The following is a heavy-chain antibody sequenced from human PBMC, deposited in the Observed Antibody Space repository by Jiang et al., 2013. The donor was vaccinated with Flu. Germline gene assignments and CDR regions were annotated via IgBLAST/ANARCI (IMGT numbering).Heavy chain of an antibody. D-gene: IGHD6-19*01. CDR3: ARASAVAGTFVFDY. Sequence: GSGLVKPSQTLSLTCAVSGGSTSSDDYYWNWIRQPPGKGLEWIGYIFYSWSTYYNPSLKSRVTISVDTSQNQFSLSLSSVTAADTAVYYCARASAVAGTFVFDYWGQGTLVTVSS. CDR1: GGSTSSDDYY. J-gene: IGHJ4*02. V-gene: IGHV4-30-4*08. CDR2: IFYSWST.